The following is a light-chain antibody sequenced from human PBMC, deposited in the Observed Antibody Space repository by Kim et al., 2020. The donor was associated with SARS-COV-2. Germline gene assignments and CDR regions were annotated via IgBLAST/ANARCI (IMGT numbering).Light chain of an antibody. CDR1: QSISSTF. CDR3: QQYLMSLPGYI. CDR2: GAS. Sequence: EIVLTQSPDTLSLSPGEGATLSCRASQSISSTFLAWYQHKPGQAPRLLIYGASLRATGIPDRFRGSGSGTDFTLTISRLEPEDFAVYYCQQYLMSLPGYIFGQGTKLEI. V-gene: IGKV3-20*01. J-gene: IGKJ2*01.